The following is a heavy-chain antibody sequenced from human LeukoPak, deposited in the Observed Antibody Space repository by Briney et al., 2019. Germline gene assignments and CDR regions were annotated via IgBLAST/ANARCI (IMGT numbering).Heavy chain of an antibody. CDR2: INHSGST. CDR1: GGSFSGYY. Sequence: PSETLSLTCAVYGGSFSGYYWSWIRQPPGKGLEWIGEINHSGSTNYNPSLKSRVTISVDTSKNQFSLKLSSVTAADTAVYYCASANPILLDYYYYYYMDVWGKGTTVTVSS. CDR3: ASANPILLDYYYYYYMDV. D-gene: IGHD3-3*01. V-gene: IGHV4-34*01. J-gene: IGHJ6*03.